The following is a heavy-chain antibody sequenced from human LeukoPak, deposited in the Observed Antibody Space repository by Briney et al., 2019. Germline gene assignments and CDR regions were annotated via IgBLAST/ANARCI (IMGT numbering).Heavy chain of an antibody. D-gene: IGHD6-19*01. CDR1: GFTFSAYA. J-gene: IGHJ4*02. Sequence: GGSLRLSCAASGFTFSAYAITWVRQAPGKGLEWVSAIRGNSERTYYADSVRGRFTISRDNSKDTVYLQISSLRVEDTAVYYCAREQSGTRGWYTLDYWGQGTLVAVSS. V-gene: IGHV3-23*01. CDR3: AREQSGTRGWYTLDY. CDR2: IRGNSERT.